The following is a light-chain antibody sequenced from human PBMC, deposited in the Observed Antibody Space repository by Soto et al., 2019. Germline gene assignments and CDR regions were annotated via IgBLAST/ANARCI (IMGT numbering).Light chain of an antibody. V-gene: IGLV2-11*01. J-gene: IGLJ1*01. CDR2: DVS. Sequence: QSAPTQPRSVSGSPGQSVTISCTGPTIDVCSSNYVSWDRQNPGKAPKLMIYDVSERPSGDPDRISGSKSGTTASLTISGLPGEDEADHYCCSYATTFGGFGSGTKGT. CDR3: CSYATTFGG. CDR1: TIDVCSSNY.